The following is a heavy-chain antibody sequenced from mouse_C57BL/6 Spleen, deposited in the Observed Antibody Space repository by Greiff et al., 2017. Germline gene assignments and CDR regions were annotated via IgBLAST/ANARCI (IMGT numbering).Heavy chain of an antibody. CDR3: ARGIWGAWFAY. CDR2: ISSGSSTI. CDR1: GFTFSDYG. Sequence: EVQRVESGGGLVKPGGSLKLSCAASGFTFSDYGMHWVRQAPEKGLEWVAYISSGSSTIYYADTVKGRFTISRDNAKNTLFLQMTSLRSEDTAMYYCARGIWGAWFAYWGQGTLVTVSA. V-gene: IGHV5-17*01. J-gene: IGHJ3*01. D-gene: IGHD4-1*01.